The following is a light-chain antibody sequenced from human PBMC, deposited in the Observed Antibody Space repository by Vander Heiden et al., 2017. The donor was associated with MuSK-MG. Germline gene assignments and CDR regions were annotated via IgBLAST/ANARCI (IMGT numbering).Light chain of an antibody. J-gene: IGKJ2*01. CDR3: QQYDNLPYT. Sequence: IQMSKSPSSLSASVGDRVTITCQASQDISNYLNWYQQKPGKAPKLLIYDASNLETGVPSRFSGSGSGTDFTFTISSLQPEDIATYHCQQYDNLPYTFGQGTKLXIK. V-gene: IGKV1-33*01. CDR2: DAS. CDR1: QDISNY.